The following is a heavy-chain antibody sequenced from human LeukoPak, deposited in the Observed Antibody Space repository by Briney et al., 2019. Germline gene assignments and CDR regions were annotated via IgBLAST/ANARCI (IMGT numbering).Heavy chain of an antibody. V-gene: IGHV4-30-4*08. CDR3: ARDYYDSSGYYYIPFDY. Sequence: SLTLSLTCTVSGGSISSGDYYWSWIRQPPGKGLEWIGYIYYSGSTYYNPSLKSRVTISVDTSKNQFSLKLSSVTAADTAVYYCARDYYDSSGYYYIPFDYWGQGTLVTVSS. CDR1: GGSISSGDYY. CDR2: IYYSGST. D-gene: IGHD3-22*01. J-gene: IGHJ4*02.